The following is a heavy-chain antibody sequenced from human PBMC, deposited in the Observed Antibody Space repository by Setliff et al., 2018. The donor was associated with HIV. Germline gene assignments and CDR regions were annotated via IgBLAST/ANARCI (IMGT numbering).Heavy chain of an antibody. D-gene: IGHD3-22*01. CDR2: IWYDERNK. V-gene: IGHV3-33*06. J-gene: IGHJ4*02. CDR3: AKDVEFFPVPDSSGYIDY. CDR1: GFSFNSYG. Sequence: PGGSLRLSCTGYGFSFNSYGMHWVRQAPGKGLEGVALIWYDERNKYYGDSVKGRFTVSRDNTKNTLYLHMNGLGPEDTAVYYCAKDVEFFPVPDSSGYIDYWGQGTLVTVSS.